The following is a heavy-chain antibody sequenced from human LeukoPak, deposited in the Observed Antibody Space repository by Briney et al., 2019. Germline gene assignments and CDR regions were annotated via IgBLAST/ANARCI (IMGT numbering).Heavy chain of an antibody. CDR2: LYYSGST. CDR1: GVSIGNTIYY. Sequence: LETLSLTCTVSGVSIGNTIYYWGWLRQPPGKGLEWIGSLYYSGSTYYNPSLKSRVTISVDTSKNQFFLNLSSVTAADTAVYYCARHGPYSSGWGTNWFDPWGQGTLVTVSS. J-gene: IGHJ5*02. V-gene: IGHV4-39*01. CDR3: ARHGPYSSGWGTNWFDP. D-gene: IGHD6-19*01.